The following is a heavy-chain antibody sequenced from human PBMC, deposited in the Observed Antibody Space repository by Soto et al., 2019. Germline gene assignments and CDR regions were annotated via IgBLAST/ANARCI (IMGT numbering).Heavy chain of an antibody. V-gene: IGHV1-3*01. CDR3: AQSSGWYARHY. CDR2: INGGDGIT. D-gene: IGHD6-19*01. CDR1: GYTFADYA. Sequence: QVQLLQSGAEVKKPGASVKVSCKASGYTFADYAIHWVRLAPGKSLGWMGWINGGDGITKYSQNFQDRVTFTRDTSATTAYMELNSLSSEDTAVYYCAQSSGWYARHYWGQGTLVTVSS. J-gene: IGHJ4*02.